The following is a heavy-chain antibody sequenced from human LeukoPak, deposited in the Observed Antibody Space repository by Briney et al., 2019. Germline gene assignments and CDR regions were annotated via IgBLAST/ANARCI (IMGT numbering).Heavy chain of an antibody. J-gene: IGHJ5*02. CDR2: IYYSGST. CDR1: GGSFSSYY. CDR3: ARGRITMVRGAWFDP. Sequence: SETLSLTCAVYGGSFSSYYWSWIRQPPGKGLEWIGYIYYSGSTNYNPSLKSRVTISVDTSKNQFSLKLSSVTAADTAVYYCARGRITMVRGAWFDPWGQGTLVTVSS. V-gene: IGHV4-59*01. D-gene: IGHD3-10*01.